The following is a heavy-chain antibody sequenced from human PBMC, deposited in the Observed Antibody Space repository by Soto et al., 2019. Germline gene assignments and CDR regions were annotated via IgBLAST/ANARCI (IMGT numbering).Heavy chain of an antibody. J-gene: IGHJ6*02. CDR1: GGSISSGGYY. D-gene: IGHD1-7*01. Sequence: SETLSLTCTVSGGSISSGGYYWSWIRQHPGKGLEWIGYIYYSGSTYYNPSLKSRVTISVDTSKNQFSLKLSSVTAADTAVYYFARDRAEFIGGGTTLHYGMDVWGQGTTVTVSS. CDR3: ARDRAEFIGGGTTLHYGMDV. CDR2: IYYSGST. V-gene: IGHV4-31*02.